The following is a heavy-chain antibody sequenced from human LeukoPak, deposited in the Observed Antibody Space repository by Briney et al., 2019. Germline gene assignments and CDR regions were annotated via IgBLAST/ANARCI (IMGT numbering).Heavy chain of an antibody. CDR3: ARESGRGVWFDP. J-gene: IGHJ5*02. D-gene: IGHD6-25*01. Sequence: GASVKVSCKASGYTFTGYYMHWVRQAPGQGLEWMGWINPNSGGTNYAQKFQDRVTMTRDTSISTAYMELSRLRSDDTAVYYCARESGRGVWFDPWGQGTLVTVSS. V-gene: IGHV1-2*02. CDR1: GYTFTGYY. CDR2: INPNSGGT.